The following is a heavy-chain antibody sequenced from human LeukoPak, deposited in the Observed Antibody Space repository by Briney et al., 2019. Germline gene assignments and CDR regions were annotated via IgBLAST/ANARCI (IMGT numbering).Heavy chain of an antibody. CDR3: ASSYDFWSGTQVDYYYGMDV. J-gene: IGHJ6*02. CDR1: GGTFSIYA. CDR2: IIPIFGTA. D-gene: IGHD3-3*01. V-gene: IGHV1-69*13. Sequence: GASVKVSCTASGGTFSIYAISWERQAPGQGLEWMGGIIPIFGTANYAQKFQGRVTITADESTSTAYMELSSLRSEDTAVYYCASSYDFWSGTQVDYYYGMDVWGQGITVTVSS.